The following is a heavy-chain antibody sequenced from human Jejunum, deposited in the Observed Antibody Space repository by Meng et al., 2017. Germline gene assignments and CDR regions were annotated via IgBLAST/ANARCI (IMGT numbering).Heavy chain of an antibody. J-gene: IGHJ4*02. CDR3: AHRLGPSGHSWDVGYFDF. CDR1: GFSLSTSGVG. V-gene: IGHV2-5*02. Sequence: QITLKESGPTRVKPTQTLALTCTFSGFSLSTSGVGVGWIRQPPGEALDYPALIYWDDDKRYNPSLKNRLTIAKDTSKNQVVLTMTNVDPVDTATYFCAHRLGPSGHSWDVGYFDFWGQGALVTVSS. D-gene: IGHD6-13*01. CDR2: IYWDDDK.